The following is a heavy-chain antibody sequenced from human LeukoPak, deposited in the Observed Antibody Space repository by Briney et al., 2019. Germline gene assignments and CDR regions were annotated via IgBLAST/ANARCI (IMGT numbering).Heavy chain of an antibody. Sequence: GGSLRLSCAASGFNFGDYAMHRVRQAPGKGLEWVSGIGWNGDYIGYADSVKGRFTISRDNAKNSLYLQMNSLRVEDMALYYCAKATRPGYSSSYYYFDYWGQGTLVTVSS. J-gene: IGHJ4*02. CDR2: IGWNGDYI. V-gene: IGHV3-9*03. CDR3: AKATRPGYSSSYYYFDY. CDR1: GFNFGDYA. D-gene: IGHD6-13*01.